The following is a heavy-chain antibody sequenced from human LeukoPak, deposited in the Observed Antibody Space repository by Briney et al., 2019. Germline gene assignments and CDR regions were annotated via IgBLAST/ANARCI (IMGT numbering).Heavy chain of an antibody. V-gene: IGHV1-46*01. J-gene: IGHJ1*01. D-gene: IGHD3-22*01. CDR3: ARDGVGYYDSSGYYYFQH. Sequence: ASVKVSCKASGSTFTSYYMHWVRQAPGQGLEWMGIINPSGGSTSYAQKFQGRVTMTRDTSISTAYMELSRLRSDDTAVYYCARDGVGYYDSSGYYYFQHWGQGTLVTVSS. CDR1: GSTFTSYY. CDR2: INPSGGST.